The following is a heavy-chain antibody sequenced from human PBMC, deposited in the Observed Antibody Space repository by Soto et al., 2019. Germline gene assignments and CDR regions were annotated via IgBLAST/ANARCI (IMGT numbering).Heavy chain of an antibody. CDR3: ARESNWNYQGSTVY. CDR1: GYRFIDYF. Sequence: GASVKVSCKASGYRFIDYFMHWVRRAPGQGLEWMGWINPKSGGTKIAQKFQGRTTMTRDTSINTVFMELSRLTSDDTAVYFCARESNWNYQGSTVYWGLGTLVTVSS. J-gene: IGHJ4*02. V-gene: IGHV1-2*02. CDR2: INPKSGGT. D-gene: IGHD1-7*01.